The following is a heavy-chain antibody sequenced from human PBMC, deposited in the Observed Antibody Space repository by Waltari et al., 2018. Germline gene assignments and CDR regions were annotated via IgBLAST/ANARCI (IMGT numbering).Heavy chain of an antibody. J-gene: IGHJ4*02. CDR2: IYTSGST. Sequence: QVQLQESGPGLVKPSETLSLSCPVAGSSISSYYWRWIRQPAGKGLEWIGRIYTSGSTNYNPSLKSRVTMSVDTSENQFSLKLSSVTAADTAVYYCARRGSSGYYDYWGQGTLVTVSS. CDR1: GSSISSYY. V-gene: IGHV4-4*07. CDR3: ARRGSSGYYDY. D-gene: IGHD3-22*01.